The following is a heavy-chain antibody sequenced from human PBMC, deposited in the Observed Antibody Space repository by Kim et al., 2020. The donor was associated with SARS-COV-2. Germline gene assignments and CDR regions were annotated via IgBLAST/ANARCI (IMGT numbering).Heavy chain of an antibody. CDR2: NT. Sequence: NTNYNPSLKSRVTMSIDTSKNQFSLKLSFVTAADTAVYYCVRHGGFYFDYWGQGTLVTVSS. V-gene: IGHV4-34*01. D-gene: IGHD3-10*01. J-gene: IGHJ4*02. CDR3: VRHGGFYFDY.